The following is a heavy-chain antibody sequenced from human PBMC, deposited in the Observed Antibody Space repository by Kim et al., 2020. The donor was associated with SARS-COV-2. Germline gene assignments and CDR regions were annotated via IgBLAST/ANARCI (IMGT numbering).Heavy chain of an antibody. CDR3: AKAGDSSSWYDYYYGMDV. D-gene: IGHD6-13*01. J-gene: IGHJ6*02. Sequence: GGSLRLSCVASEFTFDDYAMHWVRQAPGKGLEWVSGISWNSGSIGYADSVKGRFTISRDNAKNSLYLQMNSLRAEDTALYYCAKAGDSSSWYDYYYGMDVWGQGTTVTVSS. CDR2: ISWNSGSI. CDR1: EFTFDDYA. V-gene: IGHV3-9*01.